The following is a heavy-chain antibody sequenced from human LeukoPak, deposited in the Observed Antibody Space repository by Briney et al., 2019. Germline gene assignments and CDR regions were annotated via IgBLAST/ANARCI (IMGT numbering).Heavy chain of an antibody. D-gene: IGHD1-26*01. J-gene: IGHJ4*02. CDR1: GLTFSSHV. Sequence: PGGSLRISCAASGLTFSSHVMSSVRQAPGTGLASVSAISGSGGSTYYADSVKGRFTISRDNSKNTLYLQMDSLRAEDTAVYYCGSYYSDTPYYFDYWGQGTLVTVSS. CDR3: GSYYSDTPYYFDY. CDR2: ISGSGGST. V-gene: IGHV3-23*01.